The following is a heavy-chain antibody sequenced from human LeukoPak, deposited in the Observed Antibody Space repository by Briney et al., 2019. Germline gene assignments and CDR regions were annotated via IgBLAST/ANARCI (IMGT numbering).Heavy chain of an antibody. CDR3: ARTYYYDSSGIFDY. D-gene: IGHD3-22*01. J-gene: IGHJ4*02. CDR1: GGSISSYY. Sequence: SETLSLTCTVSGGSISSYYWSWIRQPPGKGLEWIGYIYYSGSTNYNPSLKSRVTISVDTSKNQFSLKLSSVTAAVTAVYYCARTYYYDSSGIFDYWGQGTLVTVSS. CDR2: IYYSGST. V-gene: IGHV4-59*01.